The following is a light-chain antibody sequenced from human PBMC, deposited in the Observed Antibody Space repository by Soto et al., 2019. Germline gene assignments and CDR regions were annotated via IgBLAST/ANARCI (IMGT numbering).Light chain of an antibody. CDR3: QLRVYWQVT. Sequence: IMLSMSLGTLSLTTGERANLSCRASQSVSSSYLSWYQQKPGQAPRLLIYGASSRATGIPARFSGSGSGTDFTLTISSLEPEDGAGYCCQLRVYWQVTCGQGTRLAN. CDR2: GAS. V-gene: IGKV3D-20*02. J-gene: IGKJ5*01. CDR1: QSVSSSY.